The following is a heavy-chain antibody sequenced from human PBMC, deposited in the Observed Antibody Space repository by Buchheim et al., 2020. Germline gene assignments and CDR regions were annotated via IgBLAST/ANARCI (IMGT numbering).Heavy chain of an antibody. V-gene: IGHV4-31*03. CDR1: GVSINRGGYY. CDR2: IYYTGAT. D-gene: IGHD4-11*01. Sequence: QMQLQESGPGLVKLLQTLSLTCTVSGVSINRGGYYWSWIRQHSVRGLEWIGYIYYTGATYYSTSLKSRVSISGDMSKNQLFLMVNSVTAADTAVYFCARDGYNNFGEYFAMDVWGQGT. J-gene: IGHJ6*02. CDR3: ARDGYNNFGEYFAMDV.